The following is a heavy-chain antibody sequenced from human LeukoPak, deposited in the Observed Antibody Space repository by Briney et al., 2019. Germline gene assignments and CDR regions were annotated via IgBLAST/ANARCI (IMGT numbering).Heavy chain of an antibody. CDR3: AKELTATPPSY. CDR1: GFTFSSYA. V-gene: IGHV3-30*04. J-gene: IGHJ4*02. CDR2: ISYDGSNK. Sequence: GGSLRLSCAASGFTFSSYAMHWVRQAPGKGLEWVAVISYDGSNKYYADSVKGRFTISRDNSKNTLYLQMNSLRAEDTAVYYCAKELTATPPSYWGQGTLVTVSS. D-gene: IGHD2-15*01.